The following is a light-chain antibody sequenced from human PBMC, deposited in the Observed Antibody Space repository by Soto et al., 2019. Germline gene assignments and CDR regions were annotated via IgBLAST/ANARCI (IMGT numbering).Light chain of an antibody. Sequence: QSALTQPASVSGSPGQSITISCTGTSSDVGGYKYVSWYQQHPGKAPKLTIYXXXXRXXXXXXXXXXSKSGNTASLTISGLXXEXEXXXXCSSYTSTTTHVVFGGGTKLTVL. CDR1: SSDVGGYKY. CDR3: SSYTSTTTHVV. J-gene: IGLJ2*01. V-gene: IGLV2-14*01. CDR2: XXX.